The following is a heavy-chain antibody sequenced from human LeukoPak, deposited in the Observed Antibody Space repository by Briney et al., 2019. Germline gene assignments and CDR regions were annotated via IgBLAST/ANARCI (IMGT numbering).Heavy chain of an antibody. CDR1: GFSFSDYY. CDR2: IGSTI. CDR3: ARDRGIVGTTGYYYMDV. Sequence: GGSLRLSCVASGFSFSDYYMSWIRQAPGKGLEWVSYIGSTIYYADSVKGRFAISRDNAKNSLYLQMNSLRAEDTAVYYCARDRGIVGTTGYYYMDVWGKGTTVTVSS. D-gene: IGHD1-26*01. V-gene: IGHV3-11*04. J-gene: IGHJ6*03.